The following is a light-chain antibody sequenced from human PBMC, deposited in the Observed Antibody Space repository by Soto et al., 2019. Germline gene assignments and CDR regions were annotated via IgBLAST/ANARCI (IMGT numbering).Light chain of an antibody. V-gene: IGKV3-20*01. CDR2: GAS. CDR1: QTVRSSY. Sequence: EIVLTQSPGTLSLSPGEGGTLSCRASQTVRSSYLAWYQQKPGQAPRLLIYGASSRATGTPDRFSGSGFGTQFTLTIRRLETEDFAVYYCQQYGSPPLTSGGGTKVDIK. J-gene: IGKJ4*02. CDR3: QQYGSPPLT.